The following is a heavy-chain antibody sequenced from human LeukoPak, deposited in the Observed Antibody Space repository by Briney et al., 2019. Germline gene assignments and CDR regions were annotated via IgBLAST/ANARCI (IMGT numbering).Heavy chain of an antibody. CDR1: GGSISSYY. D-gene: IGHD5-12*01. Sequence: SETLSLTCTVSGGSISSYYWSWIRQPAGKGLEWIGRIYTSGSTNYNPSLKSRVTMSVDTSKNQFSLKLSSVTAADTAVYYCARDRGYSGYDSTTVTTLSAFDIWGQGTMVTVSS. V-gene: IGHV4-4*07. J-gene: IGHJ3*02. CDR2: IYTSGST. CDR3: ARDRGYSGYDSTTVTTLSAFDI.